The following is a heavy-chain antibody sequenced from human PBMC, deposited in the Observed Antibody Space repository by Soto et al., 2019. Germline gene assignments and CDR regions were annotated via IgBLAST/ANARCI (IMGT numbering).Heavy chain of an antibody. CDR2: IKSKADGETK. D-gene: IGHD2-15*01. J-gene: IGHJ5*02. V-gene: IGHV3-15*01. Sequence: GGSLRLSCAASGSTFSHAWMSWVRQAPGKGLEWVGRIKSKADGETKDYGAPVRGRFTISRDDSKDTLYLQMSSLRIEDTAVYYCCVVKRRDQYSTSGYWFDPWGPGTLVTVSS. CDR3: CVVKRRDQYSTSGYWFDP. CDR1: GSTFSHAW.